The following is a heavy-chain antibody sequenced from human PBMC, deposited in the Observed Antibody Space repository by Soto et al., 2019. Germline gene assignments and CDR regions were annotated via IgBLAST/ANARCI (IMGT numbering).Heavy chain of an antibody. CDR3: AHSDFDWLLPAGGSYYYYGMDV. D-gene: IGHD3-9*01. CDR2: IYWNDDK. CDR1: GFSLSTSGVG. V-gene: IGHV2-5*01. Sequence: SGPTLVKPTQTLTLTCTFSGFSLSTSGVGVGWIRQPPGKALEWLALIYWNDDKRYSPSLKSRLTITKDTSKNQLVLTMTNMDPVDTATYYCAHSDFDWLLPAGGSYYYYGMDVWGQGTTVTVSS. J-gene: IGHJ6*02.